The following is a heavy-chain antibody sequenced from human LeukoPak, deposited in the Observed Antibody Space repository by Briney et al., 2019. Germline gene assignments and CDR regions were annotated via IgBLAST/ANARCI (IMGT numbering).Heavy chain of an antibody. Sequence: GGSLRLSCAASGFTFSSYAMHWVRQAPGKGLEWVAVISYDGSNKYYADSVKGRFTISRDNSKNTLYLQMNSLRAEDTAVYYCASTPGDSDSSGYLGYWGQGTLVTVSS. CDR3: ASTPGDSDSSGYLGY. CDR1: GFTFSSYA. CDR2: ISYDGSNK. D-gene: IGHD3-22*01. J-gene: IGHJ4*02. V-gene: IGHV3-30*04.